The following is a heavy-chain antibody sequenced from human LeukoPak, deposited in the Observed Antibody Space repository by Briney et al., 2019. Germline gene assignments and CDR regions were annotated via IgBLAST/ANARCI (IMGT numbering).Heavy chain of an antibody. CDR2: MNPNSANT. CDR3: ARGPPESSNSDY. J-gene: IGHJ4*02. V-gene: IGHV1-8*02. D-gene: IGHD6-13*01. Sequence: GASVKVSCKASGGTFSSYAISWVRQATGQGLEWMGWMNPNSANTGYAQKFQGRVTMTRNTSISTAYMELSSLRSEDTAVYYCARGPPESSNSDYWGQGTLVTVSS. CDR1: GGTFSSYA.